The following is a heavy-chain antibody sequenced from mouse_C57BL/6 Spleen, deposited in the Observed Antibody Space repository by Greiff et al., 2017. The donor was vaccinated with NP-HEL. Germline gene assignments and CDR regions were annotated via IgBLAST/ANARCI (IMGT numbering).Heavy chain of an antibody. CDR1: GYTFTDYE. D-gene: IGHD2-4*01. V-gene: IGHV1-15*01. Sequence: VQLHQSGAELVRPGASVTLSCKASGYTFTDYEMHWVKQTPVHGLEWIGSIDPETGGTAYNQKFKGKAILTADKSSSTAYMELRSLTSEDSAVYYCAYDYDDSYAMDYWGQGTSVTVSS. CDR3: AYDYDDSYAMDY. CDR2: IDPETGGT. J-gene: IGHJ4*01.